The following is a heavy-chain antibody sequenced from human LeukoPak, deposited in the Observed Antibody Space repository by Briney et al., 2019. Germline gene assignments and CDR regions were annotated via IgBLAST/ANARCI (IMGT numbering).Heavy chain of an antibody. J-gene: IGHJ4*02. CDR2: ISWNSGSI. CDR1: GFTFDDYA. V-gene: IGHV3-9*01. CDR3: CATYYFDY. Sequence: GGSLRLSCAASGFTFDDYAMHWVRQAPGKGLEWVSGISWNSGSIGYADSVKGRFTIPRDNAKNTLYLQMNSLRAEDTAVYYCCATYYFDYWGQGTLVTVSS.